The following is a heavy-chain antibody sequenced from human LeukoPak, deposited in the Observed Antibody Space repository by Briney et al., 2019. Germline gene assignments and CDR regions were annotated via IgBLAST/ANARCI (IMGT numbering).Heavy chain of an antibody. J-gene: IGHJ1*01. D-gene: IGHD6-19*01. Sequence: PGGTLRLSCAASGFTFNTYGMSWVRQAPGKGLEWVSGISGSGGATYYADSVKGRFTISRDDPHNTLYLQMNSLRAEDTAVYFCAKGPQLGIAVAGLERYEYFQHWGQGTLVTVSS. CDR2: ISGSGGAT. CDR3: AKGPQLGIAVAGLERYEYFQH. V-gene: IGHV3-23*01. CDR1: GFTFNTYG.